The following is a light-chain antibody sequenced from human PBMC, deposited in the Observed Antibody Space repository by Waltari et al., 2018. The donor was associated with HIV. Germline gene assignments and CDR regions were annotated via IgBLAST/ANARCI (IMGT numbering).Light chain of an antibody. Sequence: QAVVTQAPSLTVSPAGPVSLTSGSSTGPVTSGHHPYWLQQKPGQPPRTLIYDTFNKHSWTPARFSGSLLGCKAALTLSGAQPEDEAEYFCLLSFAGARPVVFGGGTNLTVL. CDR1: TGPVTSGHH. J-gene: IGLJ2*01. CDR3: LLSFAGARPVV. V-gene: IGLV7-46*01. CDR2: DTF.